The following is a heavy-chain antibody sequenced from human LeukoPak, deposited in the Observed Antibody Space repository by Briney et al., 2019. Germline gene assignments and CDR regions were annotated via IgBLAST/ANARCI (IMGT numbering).Heavy chain of an antibody. CDR2: ITGGGADT. CDR1: GFTFKNHA. D-gene: IGHD2-15*01. CDR3: AKGTLGHCNGASCYPLDY. Sequence: GGSLRLSCAASGFTFKNHAMAWVRQAPGKEPEWVSVITGGGADTYQIDSVKGRFTISRDNSKNTLYLQMNSLRAEDTAVYFCAKGTLGHCNGASCYPLDYWGQGTLVTVSS. V-gene: IGHV3-23*01. J-gene: IGHJ4*02.